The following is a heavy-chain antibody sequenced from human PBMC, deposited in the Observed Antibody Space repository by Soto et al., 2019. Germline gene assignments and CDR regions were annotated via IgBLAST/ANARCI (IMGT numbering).Heavy chain of an antibody. J-gene: IGHJ4*02. CDR2: IYYSGST. Sequence: QVQLQESGPGLVKPSQTLSLTCTVSGGSISSGGYYWSWIRQHPGKGLEWIGDIYYSGSTYYNPSLMRRVTIAVDMSKNQFSLKLSSVTAADTAVYYCARGVTMVRGVIHTPYFDYWGQGTLVTVSS. CDR3: ARGVTMVRGVIHTPYFDY. CDR1: GGSISSGGYY. V-gene: IGHV4-31*03. D-gene: IGHD3-10*01.